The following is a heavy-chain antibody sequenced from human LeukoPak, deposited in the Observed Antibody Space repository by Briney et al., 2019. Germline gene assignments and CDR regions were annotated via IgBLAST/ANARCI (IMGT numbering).Heavy chain of an antibody. D-gene: IGHD3-10*02. V-gene: IGHV1-18*01. CDR3: ARGLGSGSYYAY. J-gene: IGHJ4*02. CDR1: GYIFTNYG. CDR2: ISAYNDNT. Sequence: ASVTVSCKASGYIFTNYGISWVRQAPGQGLEWMGWISAYNDNTNYAQKVRGRLTMTADTSTSTAYMELKSLRSGDTAVYYCARGLGSGSYYAYWGQGTLVTVSS.